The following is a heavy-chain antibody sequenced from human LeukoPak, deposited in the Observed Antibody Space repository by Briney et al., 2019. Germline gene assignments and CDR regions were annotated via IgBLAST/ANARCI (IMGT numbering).Heavy chain of an antibody. J-gene: IGHJ4*02. CDR1: GGSISSYY. Sequence: SETLSLTCTVSGGSISSYYWSWIRQPPGKGLEWIGYIYYSGSTNYNPSLKSRVTIPVDTSKNQFSLKLSSVTAADTAVYYCARVRNHYDFWSGPLFDYWGQGTLVTVSS. CDR2: IYYSGST. D-gene: IGHD3-3*01. CDR3: ARVRNHYDFWSGPLFDY. V-gene: IGHV4-59*01.